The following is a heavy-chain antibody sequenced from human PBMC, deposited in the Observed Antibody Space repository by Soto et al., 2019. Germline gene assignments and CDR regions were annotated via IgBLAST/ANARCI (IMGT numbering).Heavy chain of an antibody. J-gene: IGHJ4*02. CDR3: ATDLADTAMGYFDY. D-gene: IGHD5-18*01. V-gene: IGHV1-24*01. CDR1: GYTLTDLS. CDR2: FDPEDGET. Sequence: ASVKVSCKVSGYTLTDLSMHCVRQAPGKGLEWMGGFDPEDGETIYAQKFQGRVTMTEDTSTDTAYMELSSLRSEDTAVYYCATDLADTAMGYFDYWGQGTLVTVSS.